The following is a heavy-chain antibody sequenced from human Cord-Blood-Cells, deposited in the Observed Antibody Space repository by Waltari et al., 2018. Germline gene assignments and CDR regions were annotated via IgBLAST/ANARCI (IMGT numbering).Heavy chain of an antibody. V-gene: IGHV5-51*01. CDR1: GYRFTSYW. Sequence: EVQLVQSGAEVKKPGESLKISCKGSGYRFTSYWIGWVRQMPGKGLGWVWSIYTVDSDTMDGPSVQGEVTIAADKSISTAYLQWSSLKASDTAMYYCAGGYYYGSGSYYPFDYWGQGTLVTVSS. J-gene: IGHJ4*02. D-gene: IGHD3-10*01. CDR2: IYTVDSDT. CDR3: AGGYYYGSGSYYPFDY.